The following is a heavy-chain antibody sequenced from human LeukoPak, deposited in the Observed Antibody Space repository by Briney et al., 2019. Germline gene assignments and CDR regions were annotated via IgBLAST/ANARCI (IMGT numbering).Heavy chain of an antibody. CDR1: GGSFSGYY. D-gene: IGHD4-17*01. V-gene: IGHV4-34*01. Sequence: SETVSLTCAVYGGSFSGYYWNWIRQPPEKGLEWIGEINQSGSINYNPSLKSRVTMSVDTSKNQFSLKLSSVTAADTAVYDCARGSYGDYGFKHWYFDLWGRGTLVTVSS. CDR2: INQSGSI. J-gene: IGHJ2*01. CDR3: ARGSYGDYGFKHWYFDL.